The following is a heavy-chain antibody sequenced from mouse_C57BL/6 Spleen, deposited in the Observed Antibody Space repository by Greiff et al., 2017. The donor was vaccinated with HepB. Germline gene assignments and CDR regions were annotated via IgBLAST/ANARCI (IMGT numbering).Heavy chain of an antibody. V-gene: IGHV1-82*01. CDR3: ARSGAPAWFAY. J-gene: IGHJ3*01. Sequence: VQVVESGPELVKPGASVKISCKASGYAFSSSWMNWVKQRPGKGLEWIGRIYPGDGDTNYNGKFKGKATLTADKSSSTAYMQLSSLTSEDSAVYFCARSGAPAWFAYWGQGTLVTVSA. CDR2: IYPGDGDT. CDR1: GYAFSSSW. D-gene: IGHD4-1*01.